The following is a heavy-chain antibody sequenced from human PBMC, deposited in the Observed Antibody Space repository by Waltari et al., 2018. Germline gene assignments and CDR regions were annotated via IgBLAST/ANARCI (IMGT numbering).Heavy chain of an antibody. D-gene: IGHD3-9*01. CDR2: VSGRGETT. V-gene: IGHV3-23*01. Sequence: EMKLLESGGGLVQPGGSLRLSCAASGFRFKNYAMAWVRQAPGKGLEWVSGVSGRGETTYYAASVKGRFTISRDSSENTLDLQMSGLTAADTAIYYCAKDAYDVLTPRAFDIWGQGTMVTVSS. J-gene: IGHJ3*02. CDR1: GFRFKNYA. CDR3: AKDAYDVLTPRAFDI.